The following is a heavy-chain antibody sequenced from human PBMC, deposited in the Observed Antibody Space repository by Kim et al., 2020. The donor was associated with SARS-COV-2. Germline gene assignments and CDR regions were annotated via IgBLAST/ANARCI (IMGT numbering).Heavy chain of an antibody. Sequence: SLKGRFSNSRDNSKNTLYLQMSSLRAEDTGVYYCVKGKIAAHQGYKGMDVWGQGTTVTVSS. CDR3: VKGKIAAHQGYKGMDV. J-gene: IGHJ6*02. V-gene: IGHV3-64D*09. D-gene: IGHD6-6*01.